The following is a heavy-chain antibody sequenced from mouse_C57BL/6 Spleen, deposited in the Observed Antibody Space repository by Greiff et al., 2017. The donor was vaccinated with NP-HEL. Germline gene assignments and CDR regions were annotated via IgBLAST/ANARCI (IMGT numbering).Heavy chain of an antibody. CDR1: GYTFTSYW. D-gene: IGHD1-1*01. CDR2: IYPGSGST. V-gene: IGHV1-55*01. Sequence: QVQLQQPGAELVKPGASVKMSCKASGYTFTSYWITWVKQRPGQGLEWIGDIYPGSGSTNYNEKFKSKATLTVDTSSSTAYMQLSSLTSEDSAVYYCARRYYYGSSPWAMDYWGQGTSVTVSS. CDR3: ARRYYYGSSPWAMDY. J-gene: IGHJ4*01.